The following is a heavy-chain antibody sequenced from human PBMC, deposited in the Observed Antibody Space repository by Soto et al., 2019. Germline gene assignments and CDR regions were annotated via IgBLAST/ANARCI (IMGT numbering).Heavy chain of an antibody. CDR1: TFIFSTYW. J-gene: IGHJ4*02. V-gene: IGHV3-7*01. CDR3: VGDGNNWNDFDY. D-gene: IGHD1-20*01. CDR2: IKRDGSET. Sequence: GGSPRLSCAAPTFIFSTYWMTWVRQAPGKGLEWVANIKRDGSETHYADSVKGRFTITRDNAKNSLYLQMNSLRVEDTAVYYWVGDGNNWNDFDYRGQGTLVTVSS.